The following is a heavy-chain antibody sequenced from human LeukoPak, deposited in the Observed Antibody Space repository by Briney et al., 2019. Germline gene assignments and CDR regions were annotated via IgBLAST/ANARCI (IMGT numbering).Heavy chain of an antibody. D-gene: IGHD2-2*01. CDR2: IYYSGST. V-gene: IGHV4-39*07. CDR1: GGSISSSSYY. J-gene: IGHJ4*02. Sequence: SETLSLTCTVSGGSISSSSYYWGWIRQPPGKGLEWIGSIYYSGSTYYNPSLKSRVTISVDKSKNQFSLKLSSVTAADTAVYYCACSSTSCLNYWGQGTLVTVSS. CDR3: ACSSTSCLNY.